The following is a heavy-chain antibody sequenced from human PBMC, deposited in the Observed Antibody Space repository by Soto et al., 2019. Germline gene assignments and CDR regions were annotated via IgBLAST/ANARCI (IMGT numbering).Heavy chain of an antibody. D-gene: IGHD2-21*01. CDR1: GYTFTTYG. CDR3: AIDERTYCGGDNCEPYFDY. Sequence: QVQLVQSGAEVKTPGASVKVSCKTSGYTFTTYGVSWVRQAPGLVLEWMGWISGYNGNTNSATKFQGGVSMTPETSTSTAYMELRSLRSDDTAVYYCAIDERTYCGGDNCEPYFDYWGKGTLVTVSS. V-gene: IGHV1-18*01. CDR2: ISGYNGNT. J-gene: IGHJ4*02.